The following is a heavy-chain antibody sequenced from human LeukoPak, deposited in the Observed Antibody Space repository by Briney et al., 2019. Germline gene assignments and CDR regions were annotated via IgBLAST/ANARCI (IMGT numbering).Heavy chain of an antibody. J-gene: IGHJ6*03. CDR3: ARWYCSSTSCYSYYMDV. D-gene: IGHD2-2*01. CDR1: GGSFSGYY. CDR2: INHSGST. Sequence: SETLSLTCAVYGGSFSGYYWSWIRQPPGKGLEWIGEINHSGSTNYNPSLKSRVTISVDTSKNQFSLKLSSVTAADTAVYYCARWYCSSTSCYSYYMDVWGKGTTVTVSS. V-gene: IGHV4-34*01.